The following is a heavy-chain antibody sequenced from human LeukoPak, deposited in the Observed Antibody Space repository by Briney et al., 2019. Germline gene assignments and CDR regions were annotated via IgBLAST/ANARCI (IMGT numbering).Heavy chain of an antibody. D-gene: IGHD6-13*01. Sequence: SETLSLTCAVYGGSFSGYYWSWIRQPPGKGLEWIGEINHSGSTNYNPSLKSRVTISVDTSKNQFSLKLSSVTAADTAVYYCARSGRLAAAGYYFDYWGQGTLVTVSS. CDR3: ARSGRLAAAGYYFDY. V-gene: IGHV4-34*01. CDR1: GGSFSGYY. CDR2: INHSGST. J-gene: IGHJ4*02.